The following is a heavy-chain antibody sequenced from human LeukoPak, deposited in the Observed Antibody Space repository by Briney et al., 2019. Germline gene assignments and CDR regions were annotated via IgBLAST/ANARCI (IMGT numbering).Heavy chain of an antibody. CDR3: ARGPGYYDSSGYYEI. V-gene: IGHV4-34*01. CDR2: INHSGST. D-gene: IGHD3-22*01. CDR1: GGSFSGYY. Sequence: NPSETLSLTCAVYGGSFSGYYWSWIRQPPGKGLEWIGEINHSGSTNYNPSLKSRVTTSVDTSKNQFSLKLSSVTAADTAVYYCARGPGYYDSSGYYEIWGQGTLVTVSS. J-gene: IGHJ4*02.